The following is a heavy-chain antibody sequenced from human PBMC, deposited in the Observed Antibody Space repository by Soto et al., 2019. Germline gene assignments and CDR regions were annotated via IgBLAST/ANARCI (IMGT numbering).Heavy chain of an antibody. J-gene: IGHJ4*02. D-gene: IGHD1-7*01. V-gene: IGHV3-30*18. CDR1: GFNFDNYG. CDR3: AKDRVGGTFYTPLGF. CDR2: ITYDGSNK. Sequence: ESVGGVVQPGGSLRLSCQASGFNFDNYGMHWVRQAPGKGLEWVAVITYDGSNKYYADSVKGRFTISRDNSKNTLSLHLNTLKPVDTAVYHCAKDRVGGTFYTPLGFWGQGTLVTVSS.